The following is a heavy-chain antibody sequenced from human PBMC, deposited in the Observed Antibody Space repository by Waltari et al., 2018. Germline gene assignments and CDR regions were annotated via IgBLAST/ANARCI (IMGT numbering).Heavy chain of an antibody. D-gene: IGHD5-18*01. V-gene: IGHV1-69*12. J-gene: IGHJ4*02. CDR2: IIPIFGTA. CDR1: GGTFSRYA. Sequence: QVQLVQSGAEVKQPGSSVKVSCKASGGTFSRYAISWVRQAPGQGLEWMGGIIPIFGTANYAQKFQGRVTITADESTSTAYMELSSLRSEDTAVYYCATEGLPGYSYGLSGYFDYWGQGTLVTVSS. CDR3: ATEGLPGYSYGLSGYFDY.